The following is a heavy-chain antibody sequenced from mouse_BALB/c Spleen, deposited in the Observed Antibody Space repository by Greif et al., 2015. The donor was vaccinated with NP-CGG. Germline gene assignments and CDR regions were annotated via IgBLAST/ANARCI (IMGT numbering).Heavy chain of an antibody. V-gene: IGHV2-9*02. CDR1: GFSLTSYG. CDR2: IWAGGST. D-gene: IGHD1-1*01. CDR3: ARGYYYGSSYVGFAY. Sequence: VQLQESGPGLVAPSQSLSITCTVSGFSLTSYGVHWVRQPPGKGLEWLGVIWAGGSTNYNSALMSRLSISKDNSKSQVFLKMNSLKTDDTAMYYCARGYYYGSSYVGFAYWGQGTLVTVSA. J-gene: IGHJ3*01.